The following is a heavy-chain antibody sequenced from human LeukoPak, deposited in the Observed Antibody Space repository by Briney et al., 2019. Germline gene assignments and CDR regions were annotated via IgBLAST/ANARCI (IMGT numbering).Heavy chain of an antibody. CDR3: ATSDDSSGSD. V-gene: IGHV3-7*01. Sequence: GGSLRLSCAAAGFTFSGYWMSWVRQAPGKGLEWVANINLDGSVIHYVDSAKGRFTISRDNAKNSLYLQMNYLRAEDTALYYCATSDDSSGSDWGQGTLVTVSS. CDR1: GFTFSGYW. J-gene: IGHJ4*02. CDR2: INLDGSVI. D-gene: IGHD3-22*01.